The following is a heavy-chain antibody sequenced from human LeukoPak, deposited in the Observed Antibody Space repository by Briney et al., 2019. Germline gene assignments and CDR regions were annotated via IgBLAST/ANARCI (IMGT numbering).Heavy chain of an antibody. Sequence: SQTLSLTCDISGDSVSSNSAAWNWIRQSPSRGLEWLGRTYYRSKWYNDYAVSVKSRITINPDTSKNQFFLQLNSVTPEDTAVYYCARGAYGSGNYYPIYYFDYWGQGTLVTVSS. CDR3: ARGAYGSGNYYPIYYFDY. D-gene: IGHD3-10*01. V-gene: IGHV6-1*01. CDR2: TYYRSKWYN. J-gene: IGHJ4*02. CDR1: GDSVSSNSAA.